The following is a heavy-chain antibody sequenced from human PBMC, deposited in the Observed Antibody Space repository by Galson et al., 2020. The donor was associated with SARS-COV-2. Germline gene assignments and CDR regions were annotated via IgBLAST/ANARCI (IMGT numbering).Heavy chain of an antibody. Sequence: GGTLRLSCAASGFTFSNCPMSWVRQAPGQGLEWVSEISGSGDTTSYADPVKGRFTIYRDTSRNTLYLQMNSLRAEDTAMYYCAKEVPMTGRTDEYFQHWGQGTLVTVSS. CDR2: ISGSGDTT. D-gene: IGHD3-9*01. CDR1: GFTFSNCP. J-gene: IGHJ1*01. V-gene: IGHV3-23*01. CDR3: AKEVPMTGRTDEYFQH.